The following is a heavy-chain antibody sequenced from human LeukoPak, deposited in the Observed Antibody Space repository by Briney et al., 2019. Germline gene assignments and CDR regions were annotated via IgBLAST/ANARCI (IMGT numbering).Heavy chain of an antibody. CDR3: ARDGGDGYNDFDY. CDR1: GGTFSSYA. CDR2: IIPLFGKA. V-gene: IGHV1-69*13. D-gene: IGHD5-24*01. Sequence: SVKVSCKASGGTFSSYAMSWVRQAPGQGLEWMGVIIPLFGKANYAQKVQGRFTITADESTSTAYMELSSLRSEDTAVYYCARDGGDGYNDFDYWGQGTLVTVSS. J-gene: IGHJ4*02.